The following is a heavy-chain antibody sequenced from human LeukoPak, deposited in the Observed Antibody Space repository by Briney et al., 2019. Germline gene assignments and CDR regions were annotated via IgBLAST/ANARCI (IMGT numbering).Heavy chain of an antibody. J-gene: IGHJ6*02. Sequence: GGSLRLSCAASGFTFSSYAMSWVRQAPGKGLEWVSAISGSGGSTYYADSVKGRFTISRDNSKNTLYLQMNSLRAEDTAVYYCANRPYYYYYGMGVWGQGTTVTVSS. CDR2: ISGSGGST. CDR1: GFTFSSYA. CDR3: ANRPYYYYYGMGV. V-gene: IGHV3-23*01.